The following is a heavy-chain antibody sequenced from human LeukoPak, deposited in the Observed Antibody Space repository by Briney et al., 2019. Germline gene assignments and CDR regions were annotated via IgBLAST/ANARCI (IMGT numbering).Heavy chain of an antibody. J-gene: IGHJ4*02. D-gene: IGHD1-7*01. V-gene: IGHV1-2*06. CDR2: INPNSGGT. CDR3: ARSLITGTVHFDY. CDR1: GYTFTGYY. Sequence: ASVKVSCKASGYTFTGYYMHWVRQAPGQGLEWMGRINPNSGGTNYAQKLQGRVTMTTDTSTSTAYMELRSLRSDDTAVYYCARSLITGTVHFDYWGQGTLVTVSS.